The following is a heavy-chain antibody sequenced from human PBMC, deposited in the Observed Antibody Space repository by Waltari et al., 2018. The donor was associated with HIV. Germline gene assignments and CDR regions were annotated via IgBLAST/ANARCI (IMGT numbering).Heavy chain of an antibody. CDR3: ARGTYYYDSSGHYAFDI. D-gene: IGHD3-22*01. J-gene: IGHJ3*02. Sequence: QVQLQESGPGLVKPSETLSLTCTVSGGSISSYYWSWIRQPAGKGLEWIGRIYTSGRTQYNPTLKSRVTMSVDTSKNQFALKLSSVTAADTAVYYWARGTYYYDSSGHYAFDIWGQVTMVTVSS. CDR2: IYTSGRT. V-gene: IGHV4-4*07. CDR1: GGSISSYY.